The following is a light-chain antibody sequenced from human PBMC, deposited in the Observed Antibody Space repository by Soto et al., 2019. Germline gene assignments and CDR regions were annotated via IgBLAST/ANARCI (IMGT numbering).Light chain of an antibody. Sequence: GDRVTITCRASQGLSTYLAWYQQKPGKAPKLLIYAASNLQSGVPSRFSGSGSGTDFTLTISSLQPEDFATYYCLSGHSRPFGGGTKVDIK. V-gene: IGKV1-12*02. CDR2: AAS. J-gene: IGKJ4*01. CDR1: QGLSTY. CDR3: LSGHSRP.